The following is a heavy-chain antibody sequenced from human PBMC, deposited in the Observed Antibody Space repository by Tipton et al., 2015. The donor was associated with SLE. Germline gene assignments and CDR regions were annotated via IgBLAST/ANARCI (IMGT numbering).Heavy chain of an antibody. J-gene: IGHJ6*02. CDR3: ARGCSSSTCEPFYFFGMDV. V-gene: IGHV4-34*01. CDR2: VFRGGST. Sequence: PSLTCSVYGDSLSGQYWSWIRQPPGKGLEWIGEVFRGGSTNYSPSLESRVTITVDMSKNQFSLRLISVTAADTAVYYCARGCSSSTCEPFYFFGMDVWGQGTTVTVS. D-gene: IGHD2-2*01. CDR1: GDSLSGQY.